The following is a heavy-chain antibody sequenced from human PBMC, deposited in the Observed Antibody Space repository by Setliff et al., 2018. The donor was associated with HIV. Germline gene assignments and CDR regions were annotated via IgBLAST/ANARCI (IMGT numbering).Heavy chain of an antibody. J-gene: IGHJ4*02. CDR3: ARGSGDYYDSSGRPAPWDY. CDR2: IIPMFAKA. CDR1: GGTFSRYA. V-gene: IGHV1-69*13. D-gene: IGHD3-22*01. Sequence: GASVKVSCKASGGTFSRYAINWVRQAPGQGLEWMGGIIPMFAKANYAQRFQGRVTITADASTSTAYMEVSSLRSEDTAVYYCARGSGDYYDSSGRPAPWDYWGQGTLVTVS.